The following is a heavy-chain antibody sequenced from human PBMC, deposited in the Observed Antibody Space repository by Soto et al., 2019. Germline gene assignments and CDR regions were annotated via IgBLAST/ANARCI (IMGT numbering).Heavy chain of an antibody. CDR2: VYHRGSS. J-gene: IGHJ6*02. CDR3: ARVRSSSLYGLYGLDV. D-gene: IGHD3-16*01. Sequence: QVKLQEWGPGLVKPSGTLSLTCAVSGDSINGSNWWSWVRQTPEKGLEWIGEVYHRGSSNYSPSLQSRVTISVDTSKNQFSLKMTSVTAADTAIYYCARVRSSSLYGLYGLDVWGQGTTVTVSS. V-gene: IGHV4-4*02. CDR1: GDSINGSNW.